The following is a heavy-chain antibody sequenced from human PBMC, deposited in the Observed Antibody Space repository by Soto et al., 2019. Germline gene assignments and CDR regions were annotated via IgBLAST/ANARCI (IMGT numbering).Heavy chain of an antibody. V-gene: IGHV1-18*01. CDR1: GYTFTSYG. Sequence: QVQLVQSGAEVKKPGASVKVSCKASGYTFTSYGISWVRQAPGQGLEWMGWISAYNGNTNYAQKLQGRVTMTTDTSTSTAYMELRSLRSDDTAVYYCTRASSSWYDPTNWFDPWGQGTLVTVSS. CDR2: ISAYNGNT. CDR3: TRASSSWYDPTNWFDP. D-gene: IGHD6-13*01. J-gene: IGHJ5*02.